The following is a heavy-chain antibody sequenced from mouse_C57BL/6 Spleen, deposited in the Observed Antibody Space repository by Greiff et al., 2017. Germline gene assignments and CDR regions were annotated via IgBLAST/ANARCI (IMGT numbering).Heavy chain of an antibody. CDR1: GYTFTSYW. CDR3: ARRTGYGSNHYYAMDY. V-gene: IGHV1-50*01. CDR2: IDPSDSYT. J-gene: IGHJ4*01. Sequence: QVQLQQPGAELVKPGASVKLSCKASGYTFTSYWMQWVKQRPGQGLEWIGEIDPSDSYTNYNQKFKGKATLTVDTSSSTAYVQLSSLTSEDSAVYYCARRTGYGSNHYYAMDYWGQGTSVTVSS. D-gene: IGHD1-1*01.